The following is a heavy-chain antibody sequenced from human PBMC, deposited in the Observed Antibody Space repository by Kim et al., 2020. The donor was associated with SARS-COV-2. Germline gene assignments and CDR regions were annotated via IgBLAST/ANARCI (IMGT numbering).Heavy chain of an antibody. J-gene: IGHJ6*02. CDR2: IIPIFGTA. Sequence: SVKVSCKASGGTFSSYAISWVRQAPGQGLEWMGGIIPIFGTANYAQKFQGRVTITADESTSTAYMELSSLRSEDTAVYYCASLGGHTVTTRFYYYGMDVWGQGTTVTVSS. D-gene: IGHD4-17*01. V-gene: IGHV1-69*13. CDR1: GGTFSSYA. CDR3: ASLGGHTVTTRFYYYGMDV.